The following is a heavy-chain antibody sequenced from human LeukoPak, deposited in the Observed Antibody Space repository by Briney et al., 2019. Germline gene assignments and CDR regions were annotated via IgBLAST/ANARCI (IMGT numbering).Heavy chain of an antibody. CDR2: IDWDDGK. CDR3: SRIKGGGYYYMDV. Sequence: SGPALVKPTQTLTLTCTFSGFSLSTSGMRVSWIRQPPGKALEWLARIDWDDGKFYSTSLKPRLLICKDTSKNEVVLTMTNIEPEGRATDCLSRIKGGGYYYMDVWGKGTTVTVSS. V-gene: IGHV2-70*04. D-gene: IGHD3-16*01. J-gene: IGHJ6*03. CDR1: GFSLSTSGMR.